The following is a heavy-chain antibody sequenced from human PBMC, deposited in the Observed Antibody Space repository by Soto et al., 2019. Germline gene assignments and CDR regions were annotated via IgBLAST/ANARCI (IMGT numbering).Heavy chain of an antibody. J-gene: IGHJ6*02. D-gene: IGHD4-4*01. CDR1: GFTFSSYA. V-gene: IGHV3-30-3*01. Sequence: QVQLVESGGGVVQPGRALRVSCAASGFTFSSYAMHWVRQAPGKGLEWVAVIAYDGSNKYYAVSVKGLFTISRDNSKNTLYLQMNSLRAEDTAVYYCARVQFRAFLVGQKKYYYGMDVWGQGTPVTVSS. CDR2: IAYDGSNK. CDR3: ARVQFRAFLVGQKKYYYGMDV.